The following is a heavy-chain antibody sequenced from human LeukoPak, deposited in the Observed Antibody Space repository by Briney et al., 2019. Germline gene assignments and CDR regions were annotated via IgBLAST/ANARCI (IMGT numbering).Heavy chain of an antibody. V-gene: IGHV4-34*01. CDR1: GGSFSGYY. D-gene: IGHD5-18*01. J-gene: IGHJ4*02. CDR2: INHSGST. Sequence: SETLSLTCAVYGGSFSGYYWSWIRQPPGKGLEWIGEINHSGSTNYNPSLKGRVTISVDTSKNQFSLKLSSVTAADTAVYYCARGRGYSYVSLAYFDYWGQGTLVTVSS. CDR3: ARGRGYSYVSLAYFDY.